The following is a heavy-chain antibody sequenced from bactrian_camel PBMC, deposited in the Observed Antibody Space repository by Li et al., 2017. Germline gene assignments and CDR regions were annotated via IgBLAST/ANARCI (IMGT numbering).Heavy chain of an antibody. Sequence: HVQLVESGGGSVQAGGSLRLSCEFSGYTYSGNCMAWFRQAPGKEREGVAAIDAGGGSTYYAASVKGRFTISQDNPKNTVYLQMNSLEPGDTAMYYCAAERGPSSYQSYYAVFRGCLFGYWGQGTQVTVS. V-gene: IGHV3S1*01. CDR3: AAERGPSSYQSYYAVFRGCLFGY. D-gene: IGHD4*01. CDR2: IDAGGGST. J-gene: IGHJ6*01. CDR1: GYTYSGNC.